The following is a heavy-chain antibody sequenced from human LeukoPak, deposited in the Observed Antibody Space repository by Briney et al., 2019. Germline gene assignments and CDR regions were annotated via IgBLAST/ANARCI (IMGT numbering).Heavy chain of an antibody. CDR3: ARDKIAAFDY. CDR1: GGSVSSGSYY. Sequence: PSETLSLTCTVSGGSVSSGSYYWSWIRQPPGKGLEWIGYIYYSESTNYNPSLKSRVTISVDTSKNQFSLKLSSVTAADTAVYYCARDKIAAFDYWGQGTLVTVSS. J-gene: IGHJ4*02. D-gene: IGHD6-13*01. CDR2: IYYSEST. V-gene: IGHV4-61*01.